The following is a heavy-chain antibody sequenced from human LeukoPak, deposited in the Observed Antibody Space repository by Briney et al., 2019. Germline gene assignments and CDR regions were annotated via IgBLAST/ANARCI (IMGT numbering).Heavy chain of an antibody. Sequence: ASVKVSCKASRYTFTGYYTHWVRQAPGQGLEWMGWINPNSGGTNYAQKFQGRVTMTRDTSISTAYMELSRLRSDDTAVYYCARDLGGSYQLFDYWGQGTLVTVSS. J-gene: IGHJ4*02. CDR3: ARDLGGSYQLFDY. CDR1: RYTFTGYY. D-gene: IGHD1-26*01. V-gene: IGHV1-2*02. CDR2: INPNSGGT.